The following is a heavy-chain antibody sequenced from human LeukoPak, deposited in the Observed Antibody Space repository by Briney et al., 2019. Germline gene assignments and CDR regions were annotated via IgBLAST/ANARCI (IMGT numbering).Heavy chain of an antibody. D-gene: IGHD3-16*01. V-gene: IGHV1-18*01. CDR2: ISAYNGNT. CDR1: GYTFTSYG. Sequence: ASVKVSCKASGYTFTSYGYSWVRQAPGQGLEWMGWISAYNGNTNYAQKLRGRVTMTTDTSTNTAYMELRSLRSDDTAVYYCAREGLGELTLDYWGQGTLVTVSS. J-gene: IGHJ4*02. CDR3: AREGLGELTLDY.